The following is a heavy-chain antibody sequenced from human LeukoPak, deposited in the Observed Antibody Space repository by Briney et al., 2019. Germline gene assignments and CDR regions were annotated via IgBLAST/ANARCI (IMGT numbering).Heavy chain of an antibody. CDR3: ARLVAAAEAFDI. D-gene: IGHD6-13*01. CDR1: GYSFSNYW. V-gene: IGHV5-51*01. CDR2: IYPGDSDT. Sequence: GESQKFSCQCSGYSFSNYWIGWVRQISGKGLEWMGIIYPGDSDTRYSPSFQGQVTISADKSISTAYLQWSSLKASDTAMYYCARLVAAAEAFDIWGQGTMVTVSS. J-gene: IGHJ3*02.